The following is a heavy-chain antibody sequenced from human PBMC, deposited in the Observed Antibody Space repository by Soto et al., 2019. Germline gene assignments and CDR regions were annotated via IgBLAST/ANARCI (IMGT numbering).Heavy chain of an antibody. Sequence: ASVKVCCKASGYTFTGYYMHWVRQAPGQGLEWMGWINPNSGGTNYAQKFQGWVTMTRDTSISTAYMELSRLRSDDTAVYYCERGPYRRESQGWFDPWGQGTLVTVSS. V-gene: IGHV1-2*04. J-gene: IGHJ5*02. D-gene: IGHD1-26*01. CDR3: ERGPYRRESQGWFDP. CDR2: INPNSGGT. CDR1: GYTFTGYY.